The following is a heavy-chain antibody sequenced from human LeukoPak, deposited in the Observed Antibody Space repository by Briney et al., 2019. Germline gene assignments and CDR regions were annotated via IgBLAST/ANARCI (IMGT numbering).Heavy chain of an antibody. CDR3: SRDYRPYYFDY. J-gene: IGHJ4*02. D-gene: IGHD3-16*02. V-gene: IGHV3-11*01. Sequence: GGSLRLSCTASEFAFGNFYMSWIRQAPGKGLEWVAYIDGRSTAILYADSVRGRFTISRDNSKNSLYLEMNSLTAEDTAVYHCSRDYRPYYFDYWGQGALVTVSS. CDR2: IDGRSTAI. CDR1: EFAFGNFY.